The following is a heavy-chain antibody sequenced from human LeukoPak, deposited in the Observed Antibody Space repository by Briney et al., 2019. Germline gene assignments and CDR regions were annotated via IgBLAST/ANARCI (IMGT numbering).Heavy chain of an antibody. CDR3: AKDLPVLEY. CDR2: IQYDGVK. J-gene: IGHJ4*02. CDR1: GFTFSDYY. D-gene: IGHD3-10*02. Sequence: PGGSLRLSCAASGFTFSDYYMSWIRQAPGKGLEWVTFIQYDGVKYYADSVKGRFTIFRDNSKNTVYLQMNSLRPEDTAIYYCAKDLPVLEYWGQGTLVTVSS. V-gene: IGHV3-30*02.